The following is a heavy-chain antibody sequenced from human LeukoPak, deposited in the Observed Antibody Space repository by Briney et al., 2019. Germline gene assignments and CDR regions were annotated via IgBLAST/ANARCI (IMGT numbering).Heavy chain of an antibody. Sequence: SETLSLTCTVSGYSISTGYYWGWVRQPPGKRLEWIGTVYHSGSTYYNPSLKSRVTISVDTSKNQFSLKLSSVTAADTAVYYCARELITKADAFDIWGQGTMVTVSS. D-gene: IGHD1-20*01. CDR2: VYHSGST. CDR3: ARELITKADAFDI. J-gene: IGHJ3*02. V-gene: IGHV4-38-2*02. CDR1: GYSISTGYY.